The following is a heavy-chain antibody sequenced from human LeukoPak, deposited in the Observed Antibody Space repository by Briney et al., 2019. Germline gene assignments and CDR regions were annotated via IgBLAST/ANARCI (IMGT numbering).Heavy chain of an antibody. CDR1: GGSISSSSYY. CDR3: ARVYCSGGSCKGYLDY. D-gene: IGHD2-15*01. J-gene: IGHJ4*02. CDR2: IYYSGST. Sequence: SETLSLTCTVSGGSISSSSYYWGWIRQPPGKGLEWIGSIYYSGSTYYNPSLKSRVTISVDTSKNQFSLKLSSVTAADTAVYYCARVYCSGGSCKGYLDYWGQGTLVTVSS. V-gene: IGHV4-39*07.